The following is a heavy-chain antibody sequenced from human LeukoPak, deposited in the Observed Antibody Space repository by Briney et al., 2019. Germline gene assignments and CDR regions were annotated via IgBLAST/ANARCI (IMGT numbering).Heavy chain of an antibody. Sequence: GGSLRLSCAASGFTFSSYAMHWVRQAPGKGLEWVAVISYDGSDKYYADSVKGRFTISRDNSKNTLYLQMNSLRAEDTAVYYCARDPYSSSWYPYYYSGMDVWGQGTTVTVSS. D-gene: IGHD6-13*01. CDR3: ARDPYSSSWYPYYYSGMDV. J-gene: IGHJ6*02. CDR2: ISYDGSDK. V-gene: IGHV3-30-3*01. CDR1: GFTFSSYA.